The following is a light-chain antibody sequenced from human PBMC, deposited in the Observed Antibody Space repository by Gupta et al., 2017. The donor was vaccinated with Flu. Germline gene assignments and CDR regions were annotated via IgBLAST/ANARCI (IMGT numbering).Light chain of an antibody. CDR1: QSVSSY. Sequence: EIVLTPSPATLSLSTGERATLSCRASQSVSSYLAWYQQQPGQAPRLLSYDASNRATGIPARCSGSGSGTDFTITISSLEAEDVAVYYCQWRSDGRSFGQGTKLEIK. V-gene: IGKV3-11*01. J-gene: IGKJ2*04. CDR2: DAS. CDR3: QWRSDGRS.